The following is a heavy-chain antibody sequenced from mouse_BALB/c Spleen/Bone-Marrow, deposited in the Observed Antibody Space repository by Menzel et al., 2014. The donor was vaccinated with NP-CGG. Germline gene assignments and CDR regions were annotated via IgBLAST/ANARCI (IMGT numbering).Heavy chain of an antibody. V-gene: IGHV5-6-5*01. CDR1: GFDLSSYA. Sequence: EESGGRLVTPGTPLTLTCTVSGFDLSSYAMGWVRQAPGKGLEWIGIIYSSGTTSYATWAKGRFTTSKTSTTVDLSIASPATEDTATYFCARGYANIAYYNLWGQGTLVTVS. D-gene: IGHD1-3*01. J-gene: IGHJ3*01. CDR2: IYSSGTT. CDR3: ARGYANIAYYNL.